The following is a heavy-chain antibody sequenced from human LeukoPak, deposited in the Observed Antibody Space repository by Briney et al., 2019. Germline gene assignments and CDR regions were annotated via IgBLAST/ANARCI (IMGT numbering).Heavy chain of an antibody. CDR2: INPNSGGT. D-gene: IGHD2-2*01. V-gene: IGHV1-2*02. Sequence: ASVKVSCKASGYTFTCYYMHWVRQAPGQGLEWMGWINPNSGGTNYAQKFQGRVTMTRDTSISTAYMELSRLRSDDTAVYYCAREAKVEPGAFDIWGQGTMVTVSS. CDR3: AREAKVEPGAFDI. J-gene: IGHJ3*02. CDR1: GYTFTCYY.